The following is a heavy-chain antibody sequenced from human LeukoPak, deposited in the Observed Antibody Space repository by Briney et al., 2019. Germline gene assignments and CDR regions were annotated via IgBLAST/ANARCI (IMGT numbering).Heavy chain of an antibody. D-gene: IGHD6-13*01. CDR1: GASLSGYY. CDR2: INQSGRT. CDR3: ARLGYTKPSNYYFYYLDV. V-gene: IGHV4-34*01. Sequence: SEPLSLTCGVSGASLSGYYWNWIRQPPGKGLEWIGEINQSGRTNHNSSLKSRVTISADMSKNQFSLKLSSVTAADTAVYYCARLGYTKPSNYYFYYLDVWGKGTSVTVPS. J-gene: IGHJ6*03.